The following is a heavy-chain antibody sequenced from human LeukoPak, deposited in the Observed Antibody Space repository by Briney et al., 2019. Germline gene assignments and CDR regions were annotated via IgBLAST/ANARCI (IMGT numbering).Heavy chain of an antibody. Sequence: GGSLRLSCAASGFTFSSYSMNWARQAPGKGLEWVSSISSGSNYIYYADSLKGRFTISRDNAKNSLYLQMNSLRAEDTAVYYCARDPYTSYFDYWGQGTLVTVSS. J-gene: IGHJ4*03. CDR2: ISSGSNYI. V-gene: IGHV3-21*01. CDR1: GFTFSSYS. CDR3: ARDPYTSYFDY. D-gene: IGHD2-2*02.